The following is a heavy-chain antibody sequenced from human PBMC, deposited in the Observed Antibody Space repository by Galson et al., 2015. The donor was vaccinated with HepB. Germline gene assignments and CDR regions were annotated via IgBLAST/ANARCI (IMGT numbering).Heavy chain of an antibody. Sequence: SLRLSCAASGFTFSIYWMSWVRQVPGKGLEWVANINQDGSEKYSVDSVKGRFTASRDNAKKSLYLQMNSLRAEDTAIYYCARDVTVAVLGSFDIWGQGTMVTVSS. CDR3: ARDVTVAVLGSFDI. CDR2: INQDGSEK. D-gene: IGHD6-19*01. CDR1: GFTFSIYW. V-gene: IGHV3-7*01. J-gene: IGHJ3*02.